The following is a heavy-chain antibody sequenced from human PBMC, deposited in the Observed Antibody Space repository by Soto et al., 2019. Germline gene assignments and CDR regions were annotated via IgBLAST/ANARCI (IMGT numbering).Heavy chain of an antibody. CDR3: ARREIQGPIDY. CDR2: IYYSGTT. Sequence: QVQLKESGPGLVKPSDTLSLTCAVSGYSISSSNWWGWIRQHPGKGLEWIGYIYYSGTTYYNPSLKSRVTMSVDTSKNQFSLKLTSVTAVDTAVYYCARREIQGPIDYWGQGTLVTVSS. J-gene: IGHJ4*02. D-gene: IGHD1-26*01. V-gene: IGHV4-28*01. CDR1: GYSISSSNW.